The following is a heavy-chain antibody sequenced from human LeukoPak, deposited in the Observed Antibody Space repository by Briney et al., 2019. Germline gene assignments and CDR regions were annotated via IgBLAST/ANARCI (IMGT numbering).Heavy chain of an antibody. D-gene: IGHD6-13*01. CDR2: ISGSGGST. CDR1: GFTFSSYA. Sequence: GGSLRLSCAASGFTFSSYAMSWVRQAPGKGLEWVSAISGSGGSTYYADSVKGRFTISRDNSKNTLYLQMNSLRAEDTAVYYCARDKNGQQLVSAFDIWGQGTMVTVSS. CDR3: ARDKNGQQLVSAFDI. J-gene: IGHJ3*02. V-gene: IGHV3-23*01.